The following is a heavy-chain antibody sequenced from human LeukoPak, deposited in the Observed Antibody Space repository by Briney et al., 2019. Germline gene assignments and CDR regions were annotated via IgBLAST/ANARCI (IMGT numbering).Heavy chain of an antibody. CDR1: GFTFSSSA. J-gene: IGHJ4*02. D-gene: IGHD2-2*01. CDR3: AKSYQLPILDY. V-gene: IGHV3-30-3*01. Sequence: GGSLRLSCAASGFTFSSSAMYWVRQAPGKGLEWVALISYDGSNKYYVDSVKGRFTISRDNSKNTLYLQMNSLRGEDTAVYYCAKSYQLPILDYWGQGTLVTVSS. CDR2: ISYDGSNK.